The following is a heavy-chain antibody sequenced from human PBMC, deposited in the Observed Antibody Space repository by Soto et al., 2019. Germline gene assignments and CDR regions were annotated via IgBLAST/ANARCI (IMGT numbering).Heavy chain of an antibody. CDR1: GGSISSYY. J-gene: IGHJ5*02. CDR2: IYYSGST. V-gene: IGHV4-59*01. D-gene: IGHD5-18*01. Sequence: SETLSLTCTVSGGSISSYYWSWIRQPPGKGLEWIGYIYYSGSTNYNPSLKSRVTISVDTSKNQFSLKLSSVTAADTAVYYCARVPRYSYWFDPWGQGTLVTVYS. CDR3: ARVPRYSYWFDP.